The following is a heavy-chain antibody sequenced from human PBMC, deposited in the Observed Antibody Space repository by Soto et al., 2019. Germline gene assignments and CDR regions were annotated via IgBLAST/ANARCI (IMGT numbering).Heavy chain of an antibody. CDR2: IYATGTT. J-gene: IGHJ5*02. Sequence: SETLSLTCTVSGASISGFYWSWIRKSAGKGLEWIGRIYATGTTDYNPSLKSRVMMSVDTSKKQFSLKLRSVTAADRAVYYCVRDGTKTLRDWFDPWGQGISVTVSS. D-gene: IGHD1-1*01. CDR3: VRDGTKTLRDWFDP. V-gene: IGHV4-4*07. CDR1: GASISGFY.